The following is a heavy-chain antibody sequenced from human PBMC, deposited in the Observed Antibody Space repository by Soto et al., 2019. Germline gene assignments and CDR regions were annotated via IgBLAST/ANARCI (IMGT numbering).Heavy chain of an antibody. D-gene: IGHD4-17*01. CDR3: ARSNGDYGDP. CDR2: IYYSGNT. J-gene: IGHJ5*02. Sequence: SETLSLTCTVSGDSISSYYWSWIRQPPGKGLEWIGYIYYSGNTNYNPSLKSRVTISVDTSKNQFSLKLSSVTAADTAVYYCARSNGDYGDPWGQGTLVTVSS. V-gene: IGHV4-59*01. CDR1: GDSISSYY.